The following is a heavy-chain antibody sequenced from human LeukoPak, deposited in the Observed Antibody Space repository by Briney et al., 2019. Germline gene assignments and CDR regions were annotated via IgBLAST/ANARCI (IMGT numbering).Heavy chain of an antibody. CDR1: GFTFTKYW. Sequence: GGCLRLSCAASGFTFTKYWMSWVRQAPGKGLEWVANVNENGSEKKYLDSVKGRFTISRDNAKNSLYLQMNSLRAEDTAVYYCARVVLQQRGVLDYWGQGTLVTVSS. CDR2: VNENGSEK. V-gene: IGHV3-7*03. D-gene: IGHD6-13*01. CDR3: ARVVLQQRGVLDY. J-gene: IGHJ4*02.